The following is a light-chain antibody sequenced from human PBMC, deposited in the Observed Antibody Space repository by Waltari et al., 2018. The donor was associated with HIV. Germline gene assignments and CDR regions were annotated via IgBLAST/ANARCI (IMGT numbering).Light chain of an antibody. CDR1: NIGSKS. J-gene: IGLJ1*01. V-gene: IGLV3-21*04. Sequence: YVLTQPPSVSVAPGKTARIICGGDNIGSKSVHWYQQKPGQAPVLVIYDDSDRPAGIPERISGSNSGNTAALTISRVEGGDEADYYCQVWDSSSDHSVFGTGTKVTVL. CDR3: QVWDSSSDHSV. CDR2: DDS.